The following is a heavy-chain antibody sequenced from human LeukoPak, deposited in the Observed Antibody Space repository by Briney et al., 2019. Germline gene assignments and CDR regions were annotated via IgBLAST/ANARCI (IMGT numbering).Heavy chain of an antibody. J-gene: IGHJ4*02. D-gene: IGHD3-3*02. Sequence: PSETLSLTCTVSGGSISSSSYYWGWIRRPPGKGLEWIGSIYYSGSTYYNPSLKSPVTISVDTSKNQFSLKLNSVTAADTAVYFCAREGTIFGVLITFYFDYWGQGTLVTVSS. V-gene: IGHV4-39*07. CDR2: IYYSGST. CDR1: GGSISSSSYY. CDR3: AREGTIFGVLITFYFDY.